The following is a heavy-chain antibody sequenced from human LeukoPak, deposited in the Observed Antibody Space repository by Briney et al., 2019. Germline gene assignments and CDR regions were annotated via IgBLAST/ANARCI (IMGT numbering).Heavy chain of an antibody. CDR1: GFTFSSYS. CDR2: IGSSSSYI. D-gene: IGHD1-26*01. Sequence: GGSLRLSCAASGFTFSSYSMNWVRQAPGKGLEWVSSIGSSSSYIYYADSVKGRFTISRDNAKNSLYLQMNSLRAEDTAVYYCARDGRVTVGATRYGYWGQGTLVTVSS. CDR3: ARDGRVTVGATRYGY. V-gene: IGHV3-21*01. J-gene: IGHJ4*02.